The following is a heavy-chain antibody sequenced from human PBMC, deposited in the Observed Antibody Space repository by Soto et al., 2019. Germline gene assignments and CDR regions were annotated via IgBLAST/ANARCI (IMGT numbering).Heavy chain of an antibody. CDR2: INPSGGST. CDR1: GCTFTSYY. D-gene: IGHD5-12*01. V-gene: IGHV1-46*01. CDR3: ASGEGKWLRSH. Sequence: QVQLVQSGAEVKKPGASVKVSCKASGCTFTSYYMHWVRQAPGQGLEWMGIINPSGGSTSYAQKFKGRVTMTMDSSTSTVYMELRSLRSEDTAVYYCASGEGKWLRSHWGQGTLVTVSS. J-gene: IGHJ4*02.